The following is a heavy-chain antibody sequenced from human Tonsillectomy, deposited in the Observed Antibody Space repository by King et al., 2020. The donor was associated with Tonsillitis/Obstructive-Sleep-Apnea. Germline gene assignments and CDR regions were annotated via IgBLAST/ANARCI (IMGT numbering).Heavy chain of an antibody. D-gene: IGHD3-9*01. CDR1: GFTFSNAW. J-gene: IGHJ6*02. V-gene: IGHV3-15*07. CDR3: TTDLSLGDIWTGLTYKMSGSPDYYNGLDV. CDR2: IKSKTDGGTT. Sequence: VQLVESGGGLVKPGGSLRLSCAASGFTFSNAWMNWVRQAPGKGLEWVGRIKSKTDGGTTDYAAPVKGRFTISRDDSENTLYLQMNSLKTEDTAVYYCTTDLSLGDIWTGLTYKMSGSPDYYNGLDVWGQGTTVTVSS.